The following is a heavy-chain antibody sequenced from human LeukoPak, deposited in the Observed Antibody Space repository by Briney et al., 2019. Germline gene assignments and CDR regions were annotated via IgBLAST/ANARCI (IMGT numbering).Heavy chain of an antibody. D-gene: IGHD4-17*01. Sequence: GGSLRLSCAASGFTFDDYAMHWVRQAPGKGLEWVSGISWNSGSIGYADSVKGRFTISRDNAKNSLYLQMNSLRAEDMALYYCAKDWPYGAHAFDIWGQGTMVTVSS. J-gene: IGHJ3*02. V-gene: IGHV3-9*03. CDR1: GFTFDDYA. CDR2: ISWNSGSI. CDR3: AKDWPYGAHAFDI.